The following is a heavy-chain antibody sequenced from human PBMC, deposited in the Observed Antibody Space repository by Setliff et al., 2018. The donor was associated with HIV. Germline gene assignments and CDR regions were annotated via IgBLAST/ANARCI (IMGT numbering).Heavy chain of an antibody. J-gene: IGHJ4*02. V-gene: IGHV4-34*01. CDR3: ARHDHNFVSGFNDPAPSYSFDY. Sequence: SETLSLTCAVYGGSFSDYYWSWIRQPLGKGLEWIGEINHSGRTSYNASLKSRLTISVDTSKKQFSLNLSSVTAADTATYCCARHDHNFVSGFNDPAPSYSFDYWGQGTLVTVS. D-gene: IGHD3-3*01. CDR1: GGSFSDYY. CDR2: INHSGRT.